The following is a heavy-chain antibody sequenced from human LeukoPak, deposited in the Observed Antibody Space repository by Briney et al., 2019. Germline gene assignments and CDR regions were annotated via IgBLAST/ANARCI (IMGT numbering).Heavy chain of an antibody. CDR2: IIPIFGTA. V-gene: IGHV1-69*13. D-gene: IGHD3-16*01. J-gene: IGHJ5*02. CDR1: GGTFSSYA. CDR3: ARGSSPLGLFGWFDP. Sequence: WASVKVSCKASGGTFSSYAISWVRQAPGQGLEWMGGIIPIFGTANYAQKFQGRVTITADESTSTAYMELSSLRFEDTAVYYCARGSSPLGLFGWFDPWGQGTLVTVSS.